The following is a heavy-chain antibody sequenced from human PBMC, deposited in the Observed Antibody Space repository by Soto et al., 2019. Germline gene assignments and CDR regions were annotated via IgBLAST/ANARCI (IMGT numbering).Heavy chain of an antibody. CDR3: ASREGNYYGSGSPPFSGAFDI. D-gene: IGHD3-10*01. V-gene: IGHV1-2*02. CDR2: INPNSGGT. Sequence: GASVKVSCKASGYTFTGCYIHWVRQAPGQVLEWMGWINPNSGGTNYAQKFQGRVTMTRDTSISTAYMELSRLRSDDTAVYYCASREGNYYGSGSPPFSGAFDIWGQGTMVTVSS. CDR1: GYTFTGCY. J-gene: IGHJ3*02.